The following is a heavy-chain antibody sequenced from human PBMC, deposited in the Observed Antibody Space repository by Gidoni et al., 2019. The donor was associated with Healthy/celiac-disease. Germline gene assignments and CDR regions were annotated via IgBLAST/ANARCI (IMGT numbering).Heavy chain of an antibody. Sequence: EVQLVESGGGLVKPGRSLRLSCTASGFTFGDYAMRWFRQAPGKGLEWVGFIRSKAYGGTTEYAASVKGRFTISRDDSKSIAYLQMNSLRTEDTAVYYCTRAHYYDSSGYLYYFDYWGQGTLVTVSS. V-gene: IGHV3-49*05. D-gene: IGHD3-22*01. CDR1: GFTFGDYA. J-gene: IGHJ4*02. CDR2: IRSKAYGGTT. CDR3: TRAHYYDSSGYLYYFDY.